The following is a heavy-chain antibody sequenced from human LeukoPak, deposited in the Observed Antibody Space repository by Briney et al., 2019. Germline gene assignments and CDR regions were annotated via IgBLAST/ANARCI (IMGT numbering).Heavy chain of an antibody. CDR1: GGSLSINNFY. D-gene: IGHD3-9*01. Sequence: SETLSLTCTVSGGSLSINNFYWGWIRQPPGKGLEWIGSIHYSGNTYYSPSLKSRVSISVDTSKGQFSLKLNSVTAADTAVYYCARVGRYIDWPHAFEIWGQGTVVTVSS. CDR2: IHYSGNT. CDR3: ARVGRYIDWPHAFEI. J-gene: IGHJ3*02. V-gene: IGHV4-39*07.